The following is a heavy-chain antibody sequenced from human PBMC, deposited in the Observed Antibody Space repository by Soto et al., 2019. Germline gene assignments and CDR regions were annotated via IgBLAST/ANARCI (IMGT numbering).Heavy chain of an antibody. CDR1: GCSVSNYY. CDR3: TRLAPRHSNRDYNYHALDS. J-gene: IGHJ6*02. V-gene: IGHV4-59*02. Sequence: QVSLQESGPGRVKPSETLFLTCTVSGCSVSNYYWTWIRQPPGKGLEWISYINYSGSTDHSPSLMCQVTKSLDTSRNQFTMKVISVTAADTAVYSCTRLAPRHSNRDYNYHALDSWSQGTTDIVSS. CDR2: INYSGST. D-gene: IGHD4-4*01.